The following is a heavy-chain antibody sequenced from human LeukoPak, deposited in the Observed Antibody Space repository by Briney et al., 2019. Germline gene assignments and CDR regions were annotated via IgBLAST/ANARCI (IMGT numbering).Heavy chain of an antibody. V-gene: IGHV3-7*01. J-gene: IGHJ4*02. D-gene: IGHD3-10*01. Sequence: GGSLRLSCVASGFTFSSYWMSWVRQAPGKGLEWVANIKPDGSERYYLDSVKGRFTISRDNAQNSLYLQMNSLRAADTAVYYCARTYYDSGNGYWGQGTLVTVSS. CDR2: IKPDGSER. CDR3: ARTYYDSGNGY. CDR1: GFTFSSYW.